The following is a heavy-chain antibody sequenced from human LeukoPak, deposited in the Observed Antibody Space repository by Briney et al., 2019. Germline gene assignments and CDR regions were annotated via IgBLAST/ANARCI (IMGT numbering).Heavy chain of an antibody. Sequence: PGRSLRLSCAASGFTFSSYGMHWVRQAPGKGLEWVAVISYDGSNKYYADSVKGRFTISRDNSKNTLYLQMNSLRAEDTAVYYCAKDRYRYSSYVGGSYYYYYGMDVWGQGTTVTVSS. CDR3: AKDRYRYSSYVGGSYYYYYGMDV. V-gene: IGHV3-30*18. CDR2: ISYDGSNK. CDR1: GFTFSSYG. D-gene: IGHD4-11*01. J-gene: IGHJ6*02.